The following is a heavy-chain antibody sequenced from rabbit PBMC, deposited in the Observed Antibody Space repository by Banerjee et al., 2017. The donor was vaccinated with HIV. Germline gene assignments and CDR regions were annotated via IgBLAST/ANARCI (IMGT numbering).Heavy chain of an antibody. CDR3: ARWDTSDYTYYFNL. D-gene: IGHD1-1*01. CDR2: IYTGDGNT. CDR1: GFSFNSNYY. V-gene: IGHV1S45*01. J-gene: IGHJ4*01. Sequence: QEQLEESGGDLVQPEGSLTLTCTASGFSFNSNYYMCWVRQAPGKGLEWIACIYTGDGNTYYASWVNGRFTISKTSSTTVTLQMTSLTAADTATYFCARWDTSDYTYYFNLWGPGTLVTVS.